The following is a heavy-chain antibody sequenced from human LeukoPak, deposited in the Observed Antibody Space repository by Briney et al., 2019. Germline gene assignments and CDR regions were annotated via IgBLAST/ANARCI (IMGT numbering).Heavy chain of an antibody. CDR3: AREEVVVPAAMPEDYYGMDV. V-gene: IGHV3-21*04. Sequence: PGGSLRLSCAASGFTFSSYSMNWVRQAPGKGLEWVSSISSSSSYIYYADSVKGRFTISRDNAKNSLYLQMNSLRAEDTAVYYCAREEVVVPAAMPEDYYGMDVWGQGTTVTVSS. CDR1: GFTFSSYS. CDR2: ISSSSSYI. J-gene: IGHJ6*02. D-gene: IGHD2-2*01.